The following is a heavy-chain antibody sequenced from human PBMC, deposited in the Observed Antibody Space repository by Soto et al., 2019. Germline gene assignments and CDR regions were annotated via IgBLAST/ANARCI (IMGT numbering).Heavy chain of an antibody. Sequence: QVQLVQSGAEVKKPGASVRVSCQTSAYTFTNYAVSWVRQAPGQGLEWMGWISGDNGNTIYAQKFQGRVTMTTDTSTRKAYVELRSLRSDDTAVYYCAAGLLGDCSGGSCCSDSWGQGTLVTVSS. J-gene: IGHJ4*02. V-gene: IGHV1-18*01. CDR2: ISGDNGNT. D-gene: IGHD2-15*01. CDR3: AAGLLGDCSGGSCCSDS. CDR1: AYTFTNYA.